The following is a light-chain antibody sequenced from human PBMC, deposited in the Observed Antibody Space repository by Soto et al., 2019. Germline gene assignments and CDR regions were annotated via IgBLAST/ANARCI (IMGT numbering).Light chain of an antibody. J-gene: IGLJ2*01. CDR3: CSYAGSSTSVV. CDR2: EGS. V-gene: IGLV2-23*01. CDR1: SSDVGNYNL. Sequence: QSVLTQPASVSGSPGQSITISCTGTSSDVGNYNLVSWYQQHPGKAPKLMIYEGSKRPSGVSNRFSGSKSGNTASLTISGLQAEDEADYYCCSYAGSSTSVVFGGGTKVTVL.